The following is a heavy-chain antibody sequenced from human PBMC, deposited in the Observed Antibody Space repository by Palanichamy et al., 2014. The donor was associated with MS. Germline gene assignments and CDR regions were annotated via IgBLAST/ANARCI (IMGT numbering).Heavy chain of an antibody. Sequence: QVQLVQSGADVKKTGASVKVSCKASGYTFTHYHMHWVRQAPGQGLEWMGMINTNNGDTAYAQKFQGRVTLTRDTSTSTVYMELSSLKSEDTAMYYCARELGAAHYFDYWGQGTLVTVSS. CDR1: GYTFTHYH. D-gene: IGHD6-6*01. J-gene: IGHJ4*02. CDR2: INTNNGDT. V-gene: IGHV1-46*01. CDR3: ARELGAAHYFDY.